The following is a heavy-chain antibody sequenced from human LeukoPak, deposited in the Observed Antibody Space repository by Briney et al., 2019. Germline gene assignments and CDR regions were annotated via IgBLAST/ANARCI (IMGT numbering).Heavy chain of an antibody. J-gene: IGHJ1*01. V-gene: IGHV3-30-3*01. Sequence: GGSLRLSCEASGFTFSTYSMSWVRQAPGKGLEWVAVISYDGSNKYYADSVKGRFTISRDNSKNTLYLQMNSLRAEDTAVYYCARDLRKQLHEYFQHWGQGTLVTVSS. D-gene: IGHD6-13*01. CDR2: ISYDGSNK. CDR1: GFTFSTYS. CDR3: ARDLRKQLHEYFQH.